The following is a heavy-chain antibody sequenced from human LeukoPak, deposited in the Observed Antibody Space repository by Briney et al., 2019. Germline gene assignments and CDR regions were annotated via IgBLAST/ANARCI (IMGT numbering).Heavy chain of an antibody. V-gene: IGHV1-46*01. D-gene: IGHD3-3*01. Sequence: ASVKVSCKASGYSFTSYYIHWVRRAAGQGLEWMAMINPSGGGSSTTYAQKFQGTLTLTRDMSTSTVYMDLSSLRSEDTAVYYCARSITIFGVATLGYWGQGTLFTVSS. CDR3: ARSITIFGVATLGY. CDR1: GYSFTSYY. CDR2: INPSGGGSST. J-gene: IGHJ4*02.